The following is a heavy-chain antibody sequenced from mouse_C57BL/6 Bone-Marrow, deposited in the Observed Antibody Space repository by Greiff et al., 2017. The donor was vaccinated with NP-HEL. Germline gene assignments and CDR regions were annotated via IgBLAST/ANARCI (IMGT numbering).Heavy chain of an antibody. CDR3: ARWNYGSRRAWFAY. Sequence: VQLQQSGAELARPGASVKLSCKASGYTFTSYGISWVKQRTGQGLEWIGEIYPRSGNTYYNEKFKGKATLTADKSSSTAYMELRSLTSEDSAVYFCARWNYGSRRAWFAYWGQGTLVTVSA. CDR2: IYPRSGNT. CDR1: GYTFTSYG. J-gene: IGHJ3*01. D-gene: IGHD1-1*01. V-gene: IGHV1-81*01.